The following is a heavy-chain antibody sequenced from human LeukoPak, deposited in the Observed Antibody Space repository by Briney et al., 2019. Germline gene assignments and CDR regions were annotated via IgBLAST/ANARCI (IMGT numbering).Heavy chain of an antibody. CDR2: INAGNGNT. Sequence: GGSVEVSCKASGYTFTSYAMHWVRQAPGQRLEWMGWINAGNGNTKYSQKFQGRVTITRDTSASTAYMELSSLRSEDTAVYYCARDLYCSGGSCYYLDYWGQGTLVTVSS. CDR3: ARDLYCSGGSCYYLDY. CDR1: GYTFTSYA. J-gene: IGHJ4*02. V-gene: IGHV1-3*01. D-gene: IGHD2-15*01.